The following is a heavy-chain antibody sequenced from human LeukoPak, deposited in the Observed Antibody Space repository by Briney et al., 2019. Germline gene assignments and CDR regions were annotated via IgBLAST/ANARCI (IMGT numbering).Heavy chain of an antibody. D-gene: IGHD4-17*01. V-gene: IGHV1-18*04. J-gene: IGHJ4*02. Sequence: ASVKVSCKASGYTFTGYYMHWVRQAPGQGLEWMGWISAYNGNTNYAQKLQGRVTMTTDTSTSTAYMELRSLRSDDTAVYYCARDATDYGDPFDYWGQGTLVTVSS. CDR1: GYTFTGYY. CDR2: ISAYNGNT. CDR3: ARDATDYGDPFDY.